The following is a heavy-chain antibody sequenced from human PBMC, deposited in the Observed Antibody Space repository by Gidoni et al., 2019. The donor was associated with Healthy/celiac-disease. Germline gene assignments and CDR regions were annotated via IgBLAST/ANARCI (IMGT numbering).Heavy chain of an antibody. V-gene: IGHV3-66*01. CDR3: ARGGGVVPAAMWGNWFDP. CDR1: GFTVSSHY. CDR2: IYSGGGT. D-gene: IGHD2-2*01. Sequence: EVQLVESGGGLVQPGGSLSLSCAASGFTVSSHYMSWVRQAPGKGLEWVSVIYSGGGTYYADSVKGRFTISRDNSKNTLYLQMNSLRAEDTAVYYCARGGGVVPAAMWGNWFDPWGQGTLVTVSS. J-gene: IGHJ5*02.